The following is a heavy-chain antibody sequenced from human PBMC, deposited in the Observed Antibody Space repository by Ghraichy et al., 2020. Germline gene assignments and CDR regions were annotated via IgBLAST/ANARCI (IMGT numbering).Heavy chain of an antibody. J-gene: IGHJ4*02. CDR3: ARVATDWYDSNGYHIDC. D-gene: IGHD3-22*01. Sequence: GGSLRLSCAASGFTFSSYSMNWVRQAPGKGLEWVSVISSSSSYIYYADSVKGRFTVSRDNAKNSLYLQMNSLRGEDTAVYYCARVATDWYDSNGYHIDCWGQGTLVTVSS. V-gene: IGHV3-21*01. CDR2: ISSSSSYI. CDR1: GFTFSSYS.